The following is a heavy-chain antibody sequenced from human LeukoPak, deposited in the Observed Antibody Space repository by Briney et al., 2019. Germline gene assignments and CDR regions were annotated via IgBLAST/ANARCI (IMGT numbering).Heavy chain of an antibody. CDR1: GSSISSSGQY. V-gene: IGHV4-39*01. J-gene: IGHJ4*02. CDR2: IYYSGST. D-gene: IGHD1-1*01. CDR3: ARQVQGVIRPDY. Sequence: PSETLSLTCTVSGSSISSSGQYWGWIRQPPGKGLEWIGTIYYSGSTYYNPSLKSRVTVSVDTSKNQFSLELSSVTAADTAVYYCARQVQGVIRPDYWGQGTLVTVSS.